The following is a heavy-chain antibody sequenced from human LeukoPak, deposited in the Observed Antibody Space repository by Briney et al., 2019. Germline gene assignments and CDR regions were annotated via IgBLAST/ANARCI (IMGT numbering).Heavy chain of an antibody. J-gene: IGHJ4*02. V-gene: IGHV5-51*01. CDR1: RYRFPSHG. D-gene: IGHD6-13*01. CDR2: LYPGDSDI. Sequence: GESLKISCKGSRYRFPSHGIGWVRQMPGQGLEWMGLLYPGDSDIRYGPSFQGHVPVSADRSIRTAYLQWSSLKAADTAMYYCAIGGDGQQQGDYWGQGTLVTVSS. CDR3: AIGGDGQQQGDY.